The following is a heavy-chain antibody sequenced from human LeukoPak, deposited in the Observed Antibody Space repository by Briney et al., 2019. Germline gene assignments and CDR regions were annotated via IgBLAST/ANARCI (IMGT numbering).Heavy chain of an antibody. D-gene: IGHD3-22*01. Sequence: PGGSLRLSCAASGFTFSSYAMSWVRQAPGKGLEWVSAISGSGGSTYYADSVKGRFTISRDNSKNTLYLQMNSLRAEDVAVYYCAKGATYYYDSSGYSGARYYFDYWGQGTLVTVSS. CDR2: ISGSGGST. V-gene: IGHV3-23*01. CDR1: GFTFSSYA. J-gene: IGHJ4*02. CDR3: AKGATYYYDSSGYSGARYYFDY.